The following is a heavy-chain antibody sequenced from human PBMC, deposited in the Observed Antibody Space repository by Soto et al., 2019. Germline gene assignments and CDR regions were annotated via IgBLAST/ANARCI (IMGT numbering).Heavy chain of an antibody. CDR1: GGTFSSYA. Sequence: ASVKVSCKASGGTFSSYAISWVRQAPGQGLEWMGGIIPIFGTANYAQKFQGRVTITADESTSTAYMELSSLRSEDTAVYYCARRRSSIAPYYGMDVWGQGTTVTVS. V-gene: IGHV1-69*13. CDR2: IIPIFGTA. CDR3: ARRRSSIAPYYGMDV. J-gene: IGHJ6*02. D-gene: IGHD6-6*01.